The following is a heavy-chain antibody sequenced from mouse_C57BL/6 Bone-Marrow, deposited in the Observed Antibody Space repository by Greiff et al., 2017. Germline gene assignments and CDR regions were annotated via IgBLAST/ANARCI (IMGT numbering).Heavy chain of an antibody. D-gene: IGHD1-1*01. V-gene: IGHV1-54*01. CDR1: GYAFTNYL. J-gene: IGHJ1*03. Sequence: QVQLQQSGAELVRPGTSVKVSCKASGYAFTNYLIEWVKQRPGQGLEWIGVINPGSGGTNYNGKFKGKATLTADKSSSTAYMQLSSLTSEDSAVYFYAREVTTVVMYFDDWGTGTTVTVSS. CDR2: INPGSGGT. CDR3: AREVTTVVMYFDD.